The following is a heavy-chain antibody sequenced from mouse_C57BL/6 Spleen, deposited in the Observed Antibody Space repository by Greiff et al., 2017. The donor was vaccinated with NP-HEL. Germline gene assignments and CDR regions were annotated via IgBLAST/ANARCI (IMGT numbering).Heavy chain of an antibody. CDR2: FYPGSGSI. V-gene: IGHV1-62-2*01. D-gene: IGHD1-2*01. CDR1: GYTFTEYT. J-gene: IGHJ1*03. Sequence: VQLQQSGAELVKPGASVKLSCKASGYTFTEYTIHWVKQRSGQGLEWIGWFYPGSGSIKYNEKFKDKATLTADKSSSTVYMELSRLTSEDSAVYFGARHFHYYGTFHEGYFDVWGTGTTVTVSS. CDR3: ARHFHYYGTFHEGYFDV.